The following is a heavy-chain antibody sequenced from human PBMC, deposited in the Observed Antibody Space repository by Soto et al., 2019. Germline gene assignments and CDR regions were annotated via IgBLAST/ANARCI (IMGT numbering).Heavy chain of an antibody. D-gene: IGHD6-19*01. CDR1: GGAIGGYY. Sequence: SETLSLTCSLSGGAIGGYYWSWIRQPPGKALEWIGYVSYSGSTDYHPSLKRRVSISIDTSKNQFSLKMISVTAADTAVYYYARHGSDSGWFFFDPWGQGALVTVSS. J-gene: IGHJ5*02. CDR2: VSYSGST. CDR3: ARHGSDSGWFFFDP. V-gene: IGHV4-59*08.